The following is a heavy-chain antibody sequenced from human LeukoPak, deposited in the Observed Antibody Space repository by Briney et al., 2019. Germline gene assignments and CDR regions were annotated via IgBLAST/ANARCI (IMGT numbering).Heavy chain of an antibody. J-gene: IGHJ4*02. CDR3: ASDIGGILDY. V-gene: IGHV3-7*01. CDR2: IKGDESAR. CDR1: GDTISTSW. D-gene: IGHD2-15*01. Sequence: GGSLRLSCAAYGDTISTSWISWVSQAPGKGLEWVANIKGDESARHQADSVKGRFTISRDNAQNSVDLQISSPAGEETAAYYFASDIGGILDYWGQGTLVTVSS.